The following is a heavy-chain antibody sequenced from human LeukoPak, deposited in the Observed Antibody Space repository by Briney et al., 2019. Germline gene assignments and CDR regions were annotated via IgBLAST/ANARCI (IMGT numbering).Heavy chain of an antibody. D-gene: IGHD3-22*01. Sequence: GGSLRLSCAASGFTVSSNYMSWVRQAPGKGLEWVSVIYSGGSTYYADSVKGRFTISRDNAKNSLYLQMNSLRAEDTAVYYCARVNLDSSGYYHYYFDYWGQGTLVTVSS. J-gene: IGHJ4*02. CDR3: ARVNLDSSGYYHYYFDY. V-gene: IGHV3-53*01. CDR2: IYSGGST. CDR1: GFTVSSNY.